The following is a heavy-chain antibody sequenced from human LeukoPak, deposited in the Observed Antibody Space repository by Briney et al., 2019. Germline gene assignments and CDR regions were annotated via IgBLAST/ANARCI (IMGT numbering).Heavy chain of an antibody. Sequence: GGSLRLSCAASGFTFSNYGMHWVRQAPGKGLEWVAVISYDGSNRYYADSVKGRFTISRDNSKNTLYLQMNSLRAEDTAVYYCAKLTNSWFDPWGQGTLVAVSS. V-gene: IGHV3-30*18. J-gene: IGHJ5*02. CDR1: GFTFSNYG. CDR3: AKLTNSWFDP. CDR2: ISYDGSNR. D-gene: IGHD2-2*01.